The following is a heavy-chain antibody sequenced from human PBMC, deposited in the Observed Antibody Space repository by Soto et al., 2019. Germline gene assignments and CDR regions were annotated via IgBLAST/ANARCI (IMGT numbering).Heavy chain of an antibody. CDR3: AKDSRGWSSSSDYFDY. J-gene: IGHJ4*02. D-gene: IGHD6-6*01. V-gene: IGHV3-23*01. CDR1: GFTFSSYA. Sequence: EVQLLESGGGLVQPGGSLRLSCAASGFTFSSYAMSWVRQAPGKGLEWVSAISGSGGSTYYADSVKGRFTISRDNSKNTLYLQMNSLRAEDTAVYYCAKDSRGWSSSSDYFDYWGQGTLVTVSS. CDR2: ISGSGGST.